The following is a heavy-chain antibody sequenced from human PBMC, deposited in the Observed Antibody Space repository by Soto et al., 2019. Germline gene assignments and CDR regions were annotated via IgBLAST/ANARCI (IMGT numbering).Heavy chain of an antibody. D-gene: IGHD6-19*01. Sequence: QVQLVESGGGVVQPGRSLRLSCAAAGFSFSSCAMHWVRQAPGKGLEWVADISRDGSNKDYADSVKGRFTISRDNSGNTVYLQMNSLRPDVTAVYFCARVTIAVAGIAYYFDYWGQGTLVTVSS. J-gene: IGHJ4*02. CDR1: GFSFSSCA. CDR3: ARVTIAVAGIAYYFDY. CDR2: ISRDGSNK. V-gene: IGHV3-30-3*01.